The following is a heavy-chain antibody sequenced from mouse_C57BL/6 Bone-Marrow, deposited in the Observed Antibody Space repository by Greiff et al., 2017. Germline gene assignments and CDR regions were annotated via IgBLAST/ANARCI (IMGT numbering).Heavy chain of an antibody. Sequence: QVQLKQSDAELVKPGASVKISCKVSGYTFTDHSIHWMKQRPEQGLEWIGFIYPRDGSTKYNEKFKGKATLTADKSSSTAYMQLDSLTSEDSADYFGAREAITYLRYFDDWGTGTTVTVSA. V-gene: IGHV1-78*01. CDR3: AREAITYLRYFDD. J-gene: IGHJ1*03. D-gene: IGHD1-2*01. CDR1: GYTFTDHS. CDR2: IYPRDGST.